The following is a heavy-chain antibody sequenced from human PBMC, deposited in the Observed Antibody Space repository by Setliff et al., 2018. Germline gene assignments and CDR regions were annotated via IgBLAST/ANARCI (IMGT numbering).Heavy chain of an antibody. J-gene: IGHJ5*02. Sequence: GGPLRLSCAASGFTFSNAWMSWVRQAPGKGLEWVGRIKSKTDGGTTDYAAPVKGRFTISRDDSENTLYLQLNSLKTEDTAVYYCTTDCSGARCSSWGQGTLVTVSS. CDR3: TTDCSGARCSS. CDR2: IKSKTDGGTT. D-gene: IGHD2-15*01. V-gene: IGHV3-15*01. CDR1: GFTFSNAW.